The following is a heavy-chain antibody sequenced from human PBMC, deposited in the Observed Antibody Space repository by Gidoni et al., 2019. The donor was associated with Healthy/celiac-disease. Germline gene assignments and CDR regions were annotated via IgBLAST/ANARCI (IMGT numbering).Heavy chain of an antibody. CDR3: ARAGYYYDSSGYYDY. D-gene: IGHD3-22*01. J-gene: IGHJ4*02. Sequence: QLQLQESGSGLVKPSQTLSLPCAVSGGSISSGGYSWSWIRQPPGKGLEWIGYIYPSGSTYYNPSLKSRVTISVDRSKNQFSLKLSSVTAADTAVYYCARAGYYYDSSGYYDYWGQGTLVTVSS. V-gene: IGHV4-30-2*01. CDR2: IYPSGST. CDR1: GGSISSGGYS.